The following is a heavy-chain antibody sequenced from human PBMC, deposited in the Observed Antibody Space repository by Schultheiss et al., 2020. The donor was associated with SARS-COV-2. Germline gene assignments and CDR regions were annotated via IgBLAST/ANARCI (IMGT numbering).Heavy chain of an antibody. J-gene: IGHJ6*02. D-gene: IGHD4-17*01. Sequence: SETLSLTCAVYGGSFSGYYWSWIRQPAGEGLEWIGRIYTSGSTNYNPSLKSRVTISVDTSKNQFSLKLSSVTAADTAVYYCARGLPTTVTTHEADVWGQGTTVTVSS. CDR3: ARGLPTTVTTHEADV. CDR2: IYTSGST. CDR1: GGSFSGYY. V-gene: IGHV4-59*10.